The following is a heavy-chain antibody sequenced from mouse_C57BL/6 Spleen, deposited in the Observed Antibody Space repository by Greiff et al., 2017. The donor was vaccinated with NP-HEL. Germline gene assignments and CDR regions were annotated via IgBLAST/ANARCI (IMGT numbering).Heavy chain of an antibody. D-gene: IGHD2-1*01. CDR1: GFTFNTYA. Sequence: EVQVVESGGGLVQPKGSLKLSCAASGFTFNTYAMHWVRQAPGKGLEWVARIRSKSSNYATYYADSVKDRFTISRDDSQSMLYLQMNNLKTEDTAMYYCVRDGDYGNYVGYFDVWGTGTTVTVSS. CDR2: IRSKSSNYAT. J-gene: IGHJ1*03. CDR3: VRDGDYGNYVGYFDV. V-gene: IGHV10-3*01.